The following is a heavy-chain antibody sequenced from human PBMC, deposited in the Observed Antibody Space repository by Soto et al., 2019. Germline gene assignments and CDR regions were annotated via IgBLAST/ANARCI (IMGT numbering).Heavy chain of an antibody. J-gene: IGHJ5*02. CDR3: AKSYGVATFDA. D-gene: IGHD5-12*01. Sequence: SETLSLTCTVSGGSISSYYWSWIRQPPGKGLEWIWYIYYSGSTNYNPSLKSRVTISVDTSKIQFSLKLSSVTAADTAVYYCAKSYGVATFDAWGQGTLVTVSS. V-gene: IGHV4-59*08. CDR1: GGSISSYY. CDR2: IYYSGST.